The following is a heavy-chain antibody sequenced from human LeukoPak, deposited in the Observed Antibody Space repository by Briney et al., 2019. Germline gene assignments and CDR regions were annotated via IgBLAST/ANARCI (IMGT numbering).Heavy chain of an antibody. CDR1: RFTFSNYV. Sequence: GGSLRLSCAASRFTFSNYVMNWVRQAPGKGLEWVSGIGGSDGSTYYADSVKGRFTISRDNSKNTLYLQMNSLRAEDTALYYCAKGTWIQLWSLFDSWGQETLVTVSS. CDR2: IGGSDGST. D-gene: IGHD5-18*01. V-gene: IGHV3-23*01. CDR3: AKGTWIQLWSLFDS. J-gene: IGHJ4*02.